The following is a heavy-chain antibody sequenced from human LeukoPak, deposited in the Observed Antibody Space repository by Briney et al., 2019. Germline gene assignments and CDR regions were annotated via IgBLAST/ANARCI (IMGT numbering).Heavy chain of an antibody. CDR3: AKARGGYCSSTSCSYNWFDP. V-gene: IGHV3-21*04. Sequence: GGSLRLSCAASGFTFSSYSMNWVRQAPGKGLEWVSSISSSSSYIYYADSVKGRFTISRDNAKNSLYLQMNSLRAEDAAVYYCAKARGGYCSSTSCSYNWFDPWGQGTLVTVSS. J-gene: IGHJ5*02. D-gene: IGHD2-2*01. CDR2: ISSSSSYI. CDR1: GFTFSSYS.